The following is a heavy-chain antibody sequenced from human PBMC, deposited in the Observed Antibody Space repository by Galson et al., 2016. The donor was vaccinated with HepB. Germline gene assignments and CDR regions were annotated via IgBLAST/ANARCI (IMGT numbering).Heavy chain of an antibody. CDR1: GFSVSSNY. CDR2: IFSAGTT. CDR3: ARDSGSVSFDY. V-gene: IGHV3-53*01. Sequence: SLRLSCAASGFSVSSNYLSWVRQAPGKGLGWVPVIFSAGTTYYADSVKGRFTISRDNSKNTLYLQMNSLRAEDTAVYYCARDSGSVSFDYWGQGTLVTVSS. J-gene: IGHJ4*02. D-gene: IGHD1-26*01.